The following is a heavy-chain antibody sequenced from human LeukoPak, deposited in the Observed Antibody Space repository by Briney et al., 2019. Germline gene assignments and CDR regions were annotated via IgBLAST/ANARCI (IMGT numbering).Heavy chain of an antibody. D-gene: IGHD3-3*01. J-gene: IGHJ4*02. Sequence: MPSETLSLTCTVSGGSISSGDYYWSWIRQPPGKGLEWIGYIYYSGSTYYIPSLKSRVTISVDTSKNQFSLKLSSVTAADTAVYYCARGDFWSGSIDYWGQGTLVTVSS. CDR2: IYYSGST. CDR1: GGSISSGDYY. V-gene: IGHV4-30-4*08. CDR3: ARGDFWSGSIDY.